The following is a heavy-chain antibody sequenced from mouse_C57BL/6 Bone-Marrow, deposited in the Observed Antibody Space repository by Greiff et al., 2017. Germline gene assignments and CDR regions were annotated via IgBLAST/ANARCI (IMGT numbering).Heavy chain of an antibody. CDR1: GYSFTDYN. J-gene: IGHJ3*01. Sequence: VQLMQSGPELVKPGASVKISCKASGYSFTDYNMNWVQQSNGKSLEWIGVINPNCGTTSYNHKFKGKFTFTVDKSSSTAYMQLDSLTSEDSAVYYCARSDYGGGQGTLVTVSA. V-gene: IGHV1-39*01. CDR2: INPNCGTT. D-gene: IGHD1-1*01. CDR3: ARSDYG.